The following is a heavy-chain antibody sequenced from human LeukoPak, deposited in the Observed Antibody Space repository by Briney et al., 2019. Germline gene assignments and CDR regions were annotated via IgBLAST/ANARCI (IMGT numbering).Heavy chain of an antibody. J-gene: IGHJ4*02. V-gene: IGHV4-34*01. Sequence: SETLSLTCAVYGGSFSGYYWSWIRQPPGKGLEWIGEINHSGSTNYNPSLKSRVTISVDTSKNQFSLKLSSVTAADTAVYYCAGEGYGSSTSCYPLDYGGQGPLVTVSS. CDR3: AGEGYGSSTSCYPLDY. CDR1: GGSFSGYY. D-gene: IGHD2-2*01. CDR2: INHSGST.